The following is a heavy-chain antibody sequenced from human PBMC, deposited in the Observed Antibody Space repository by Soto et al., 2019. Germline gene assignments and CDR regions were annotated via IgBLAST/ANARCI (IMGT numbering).Heavy chain of an antibody. J-gene: IGHJ6*02. D-gene: IGHD2-2*01. Sequence: QVQLQESGPGLVKPSQTLSLTCTVSGGSINNGDYYWSWIRQPPGKGLEWIGYMYYSGNTYYNPSLKSRGTISIDTSKNQFSLKLRSVTVADTAVYFCAREGIGYCKRTSCHGVDVWGQGTTVMVSS. CDR2: MYYSGNT. CDR3: AREGIGYCKRTSCHGVDV. V-gene: IGHV4-30-4*01. CDR1: GGSINNGDYY.